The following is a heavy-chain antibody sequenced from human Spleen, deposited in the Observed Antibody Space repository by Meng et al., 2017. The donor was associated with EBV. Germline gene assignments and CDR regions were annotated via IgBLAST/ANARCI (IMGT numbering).Heavy chain of an antibody. CDR3: ARGEGRLRPHWFHP. D-gene: IGHD5/OR15-5a*01. CDR2: ISHYERT. Sequence: LDLVPGLVRPSGTWSLPWPCSGESIRRGNWWTWVRQPPGKGLEWMGEISHYERTPYTPSLKSRVTISVDKSKNQFFLNLDSVTAADTAVYFCARGEGRLRPHWFHPWGQGTLVTVSS. J-gene: IGHJ5*02. V-gene: IGHV4-4*02. CDR1: GESIRRGNW.